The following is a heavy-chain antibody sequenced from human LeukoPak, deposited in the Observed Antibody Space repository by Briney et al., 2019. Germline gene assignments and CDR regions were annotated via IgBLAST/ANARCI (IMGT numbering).Heavy chain of an antibody. J-gene: IGHJ4*02. CDR3: TTQNVYDFDY. D-gene: IGHD1-14*01. Sequence: GGSLRLSCAASGFTFSSYSMNWVRQAPGKGLEWVSSISSSSSYIYYADSVKGRFTISRDNAKDSLYLQMNSLKTEDTVVYYGTTQNVYDFDYWGQGTLVTVSS. CDR2: ISSSSSYI. CDR1: GFTFSSYS. V-gene: IGHV3-21*03.